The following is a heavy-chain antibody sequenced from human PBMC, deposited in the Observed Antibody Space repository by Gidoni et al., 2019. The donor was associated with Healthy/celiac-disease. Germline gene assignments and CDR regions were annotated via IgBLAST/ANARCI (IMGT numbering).Heavy chain of an antibody. V-gene: IGHV4-39*01. CDR3: ARQIADTAMVDFDY. CDR2: IYYSGST. Sequence: QLQLQESVPGLVKPSETLSLTCTVSGGSISSSSYYWGWIRQPPGKGLEWIGSIYYSGSTYYNPSLKSRVTISVDTSKNQFSLKLSSVTAADTAVYYCARQIADTAMVDFDYWGQGTLVTVSS. D-gene: IGHD5-18*01. J-gene: IGHJ4*02. CDR1: GGSISSSSYY.